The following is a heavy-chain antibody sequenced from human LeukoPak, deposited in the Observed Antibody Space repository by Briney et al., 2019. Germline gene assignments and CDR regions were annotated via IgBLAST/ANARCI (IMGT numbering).Heavy chain of an antibody. CDR1: AFTFRSYW. V-gene: IGHV3-23*01. CDR3: AKNYSWVFDY. Sequence: GGSLRLSCAASAFTFRSYWMSWVRQAPGKGLEWVSSIFAGGGAALYADSVRGRFTIFRDDSKSTLFLQMHSLRAEDTAIYYCAKNYSWVFDYWGQGTLVTVSS. D-gene: IGHD2-21*01. J-gene: IGHJ4*02. CDR2: IFAGGGAA.